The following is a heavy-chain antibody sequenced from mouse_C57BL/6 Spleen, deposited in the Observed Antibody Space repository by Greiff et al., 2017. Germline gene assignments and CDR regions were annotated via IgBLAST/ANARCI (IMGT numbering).Heavy chain of an antibody. D-gene: IGHD1-1*01. CDR2: ISSGSSTI. CDR3: ARNLAYYGSSPWFAY. J-gene: IGHJ3*01. Sequence: EVQRVESGGGLVKPGGSLKLSCAASGFTFSDYGMHWVRQAPEKGLEWVAYISSGSSTIYYADTVKGRFTISRDNAKNTLFLQMTSLMSEDTAMYYCARNLAYYGSSPWFAYWGQGTLVTVSA. V-gene: IGHV5-17*01. CDR1: GFTFSDYG.